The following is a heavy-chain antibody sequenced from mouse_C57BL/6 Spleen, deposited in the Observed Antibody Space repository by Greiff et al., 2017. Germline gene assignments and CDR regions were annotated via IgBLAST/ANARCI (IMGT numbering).Heavy chain of an antibody. J-gene: IGHJ4*01. D-gene: IGHD3-2*02. CDR2: IRNKANNHAT. V-gene: IGHV6-6*01. Sequence: EVKLEESGGGLVQPGGSMKLSCAASGFTFSDAWMDWVRQSPEKGLEWVAEIRNKANNHATYYAESVKGRFTISRDDSKSSVYLQMNSLRAEDTGIYYCTSTAQATDYYAMDYWGQGTSVTVSS. CDR3: TSTAQATDYYAMDY. CDR1: GFTFSDAW.